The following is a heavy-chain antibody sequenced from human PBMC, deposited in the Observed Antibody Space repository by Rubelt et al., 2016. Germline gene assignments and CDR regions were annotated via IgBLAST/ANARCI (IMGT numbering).Heavy chain of an antibody. CDR2: INSDGSST. CDR3: ARARSMVRGVIDY. V-gene: IGHV3-74*01. J-gene: IGHJ4*02. D-gene: IGHD3-10*01. Sequence: QVPGKGLVWVSRINSDGSSTSYVDSVKGRFTISRDNAKNTLYLQMNSLRDEDTAVYYCARARSMVRGVIDYWGQGTLVTVSS.